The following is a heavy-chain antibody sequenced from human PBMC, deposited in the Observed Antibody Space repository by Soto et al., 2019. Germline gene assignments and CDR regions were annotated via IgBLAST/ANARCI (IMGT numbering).Heavy chain of an antibody. V-gene: IGHV4-4*02. CDR1: GGSIRSSNW. CDR2: IYPSGST. D-gene: IGHD3-10*01. CDR3: ARVKTYYYGSGRRYYGMDV. Sequence: QVQLQESGPGLVKPSGTLSLTCAVSGGSIRSSNWWSWVRQPPGKGLEWIGEIYPSGSTNYNPSLKRRVTISVDKSKNQFSVKLSSVTAADTAVYYCARVKTYYYGSGRRYYGMDVWGQGTTVTVSS. J-gene: IGHJ6*02.